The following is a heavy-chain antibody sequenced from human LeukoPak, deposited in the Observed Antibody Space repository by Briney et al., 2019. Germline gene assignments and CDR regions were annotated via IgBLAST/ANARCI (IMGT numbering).Heavy chain of an antibody. D-gene: IGHD3-9*01. CDR3: ARGHYDILTGYYPEYYFDC. J-gene: IGHJ4*02. Sequence: ASVKVSCKASGYTFTGYYMHWVRQAPGQGLEWMGWINPNSGGTNYAQKFQGRVTMTRDTSISTAYMELSRPRSDDTAVYYCARGHYDILTGYYPEYYFDCWGQGTLVTVSS. CDR1: GYTFTGYY. V-gene: IGHV1-2*02. CDR2: INPNSGGT.